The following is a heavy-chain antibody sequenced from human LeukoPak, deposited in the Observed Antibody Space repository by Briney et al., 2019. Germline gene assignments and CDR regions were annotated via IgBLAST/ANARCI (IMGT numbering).Heavy chain of an antibody. CDR2: VNPNNGDT. CDR1: GYSFTAQY. CDR3: ASYPRGVSTPPYDY. D-gene: IGHD2-8*01. Sequence: ASVKVSCKASGYSFTAQYMHWLRQAPGQGHEWMGWVNPNNGDTKYAQSFLGRVTMTRDTSTTTAYMELSSLRSDDTAVYFCASYPRGVSTPPYDYWGQGTLVSVSS. J-gene: IGHJ4*02. V-gene: IGHV1-2*02.